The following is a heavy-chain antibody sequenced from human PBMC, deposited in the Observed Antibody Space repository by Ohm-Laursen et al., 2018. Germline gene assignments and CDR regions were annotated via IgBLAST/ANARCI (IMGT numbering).Heavy chain of an antibody. CDR1: GGSFSGYY. Sequence: GTLSLTCAVYGGSFSGYYWSWIRQPPGKGLEWIGEINHSGSTNYNPSLKSRVTISVDTSNNQFSLKLSSVTAADTAVYYCASTEPSNYYYDSSGHAFEYWGQGTLVTVSS. V-gene: IGHV4-34*01. J-gene: IGHJ4*02. D-gene: IGHD3-22*01. CDR3: ASTEPSNYYYDSSGHAFEY. CDR2: INHSGST.